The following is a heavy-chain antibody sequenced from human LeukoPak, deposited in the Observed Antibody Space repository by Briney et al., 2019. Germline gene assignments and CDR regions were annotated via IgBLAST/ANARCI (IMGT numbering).Heavy chain of an antibody. J-gene: IGHJ6*02. CDR1: GFTCSSYW. Sequence: TGGSLRLSCAASGFTCSSYWMHWVRQAPGKGLVWVSRIKSDGSRTDYADSVKGRFIISRDNAKNTLYLQMSSLRVEDTAVYYCARDSYYYDDRGSHYYGIDVWGHGTTVTVSS. D-gene: IGHD3-22*01. CDR2: IKSDGSRT. V-gene: IGHV3-74*01. CDR3: ARDSYYYDDRGSHYYGIDV.